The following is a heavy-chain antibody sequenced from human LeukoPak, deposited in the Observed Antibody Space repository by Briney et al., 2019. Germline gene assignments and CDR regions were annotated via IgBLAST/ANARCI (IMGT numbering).Heavy chain of an antibody. Sequence: SETLSLTCAVYGGSFSGYYWSWIRQPPGKGLDWIGEINHSGSTNYNPSLKSRVTISVDTSKNQFSLKLSSVTAADTAVYYCARATTSYSSGWRRGANWFDPWGQGTLVTVSS. D-gene: IGHD6-19*01. CDR1: GGSFSGYY. CDR3: ARATTSYSSGWRRGANWFDP. V-gene: IGHV4-34*01. CDR2: INHSGST. J-gene: IGHJ5*02.